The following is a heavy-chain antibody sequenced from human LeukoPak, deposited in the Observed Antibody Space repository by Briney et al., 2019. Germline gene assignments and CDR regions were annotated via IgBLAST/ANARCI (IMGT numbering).Heavy chain of an antibody. Sequence: PSETLSLTCTVSGGSISSSSYYWGWIRQPPGKGLEWIGSIYYSGSTYYNPSLKSRVTISVDTSKNQFSLKLSSVTAADTAVYYCARPYSRHSKFHAFDIWGQGTMVTVSS. D-gene: IGHD1-26*01. V-gene: IGHV4-39*01. J-gene: IGHJ3*02. CDR2: IYYSGST. CDR1: GGSISSSSYY. CDR3: ARPYSRHSKFHAFDI.